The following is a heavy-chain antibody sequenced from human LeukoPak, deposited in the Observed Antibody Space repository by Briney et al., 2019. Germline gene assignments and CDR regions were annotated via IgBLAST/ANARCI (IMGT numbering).Heavy chain of an antibody. CDR1: GGSFTFTSHA. Sequence: ASVKVSCKASGGSFTFTSHAITWVRQAPGQGLEWMAGIIPIYGSPSYAQRFQGRVTITSDESARTVYMELSSLRSEDTAVYHCAGFFYDNSHDAFDLWGQGTMVTVSS. V-gene: IGHV1-69*13. J-gene: IGHJ3*01. CDR3: AGFFYDNSHDAFDL. D-gene: IGHD3-22*01. CDR2: IIPIYGSP.